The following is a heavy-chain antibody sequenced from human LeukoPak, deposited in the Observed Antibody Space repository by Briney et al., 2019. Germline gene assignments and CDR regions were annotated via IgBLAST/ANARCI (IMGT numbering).Heavy chain of an antibody. CDR3: ARHGDCSSTSCLKAGFDP. J-gene: IGHJ5*02. V-gene: IGHV5-51*01. Sequence: GESLKISCKGSGYSFTSYWIGWVRQMPGKGLEWMGIIYPGDSDTRYSPSFQGHVTISVDKSISTAYLQWSSLKASDTAMYYCARHGDCSSTSCLKAGFDPWGQGTLVTVSS. CDR1: GYSFTSYW. CDR2: IYPGDSDT. D-gene: IGHD2-2*01.